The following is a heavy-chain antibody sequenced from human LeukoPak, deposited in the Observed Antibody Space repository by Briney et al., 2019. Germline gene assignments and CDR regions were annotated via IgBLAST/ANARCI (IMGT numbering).Heavy chain of an antibody. CDR3: ARGVGRTWSFDH. J-gene: IGHJ4*02. CDR1: GFSFSDYY. Sequence: GGSLRFSCPASGFSFSDYYMSWIRQAPGKGLEWVSHVSSSGSITKYADSVKGRFTISRDNAKNSLFLQMNSLRAEDTAVYYCARGVGRTWSFDHWGQGTLVTVSS. CDR2: VSSSGSIT. V-gene: IGHV3-11*01. D-gene: IGHD3-10*01.